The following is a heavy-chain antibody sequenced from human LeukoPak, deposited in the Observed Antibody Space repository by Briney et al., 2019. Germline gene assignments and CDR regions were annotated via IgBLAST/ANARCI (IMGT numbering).Heavy chain of an antibody. V-gene: IGHV4-34*01. J-gene: IGHJ5*02. CDR3: ASGVPGIAAAGTGGAWFDP. CDR2: INHSGST. CDR1: GGSFSGYY. D-gene: IGHD6-13*01. Sequence: SETLSLTCAVYGGSFSGYYWSWISQPPGKGLEWIGEINHSGSTNYNPSLKSRVTISVDTSKNQFSLKLSSVTAADTAVYYCASGVPGIAAAGTGGAWFDPWGQGTLVTVSS.